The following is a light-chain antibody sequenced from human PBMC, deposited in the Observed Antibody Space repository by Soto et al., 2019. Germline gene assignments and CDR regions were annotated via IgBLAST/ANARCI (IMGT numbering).Light chain of an antibody. Sequence: QSVLTQPPSASGSPGQSVTISCTGTSSDVGDYNYVSWYQQHPGKAPKLMIYGVSERPSGVPDRFSASKSGNTASLTVSGLQAEDEADYYCSSSAGSNNLVFGTGTKLTVL. CDR2: GVS. J-gene: IGLJ1*01. CDR3: SSSAGSNNLV. V-gene: IGLV2-8*01. CDR1: SSDVGDYNY.